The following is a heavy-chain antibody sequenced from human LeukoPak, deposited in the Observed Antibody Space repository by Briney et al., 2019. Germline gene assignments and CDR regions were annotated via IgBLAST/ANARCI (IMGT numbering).Heavy chain of an antibody. CDR2: IYHTGST. CDR3: ASRKLGNDY. J-gene: IGHJ4*02. V-gene: IGHV4-59*02. Sequence: PSETLSLTCTISGGSVSDYYWSWIRQSPGKGLEWIGYIYHTGSTSYSPSLKSRVTISADTSLNQFSLKLSSVTAADTAVYYCASRKLGNDYWGQGTLVTVSS. CDR1: GGSVSDYY. D-gene: IGHD7-27*01.